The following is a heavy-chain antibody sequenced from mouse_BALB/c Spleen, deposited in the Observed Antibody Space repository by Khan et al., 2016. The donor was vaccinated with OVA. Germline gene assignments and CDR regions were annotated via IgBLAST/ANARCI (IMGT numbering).Heavy chain of an antibody. CDR1: GYTFTDYA. V-gene: IGHV1S137*01. J-gene: IGHJ2*01. CDR3: ARPAYDGYCDY. Sequence: QVQLQQSGPELVRPGVSVKISCKGSGYTFTDYAMHWVKQSHAKSLEWIGLISTYSGNTNYNQKFKGKATMTVEQSSRTAYMELARLTSEDSAIYYGARPAYDGYCDYWGQGTTLTVSS. CDR2: ISTYSGNT. D-gene: IGHD2-3*01.